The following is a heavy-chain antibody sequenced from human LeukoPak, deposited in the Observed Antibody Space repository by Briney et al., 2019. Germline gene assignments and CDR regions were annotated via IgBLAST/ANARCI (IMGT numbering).Heavy chain of an antibody. CDR2: IISDGSST. V-gene: IGHV3-74*01. CDR3: ARGGRTYYYDSSGYYYRY. J-gene: IGHJ4*02. Sequence: PGGSLRLSCAASGFTFSSYWMRWVRQAPGKGLVWVSRIISDGSSTSYADSVKGRFTISRDNAKNTLYLQMNSLRAEDTAVYYCARGGRTYYYDSSGYYYRYWGQGTLVTVSS. CDR1: GFTFSSYW. D-gene: IGHD3-22*01.